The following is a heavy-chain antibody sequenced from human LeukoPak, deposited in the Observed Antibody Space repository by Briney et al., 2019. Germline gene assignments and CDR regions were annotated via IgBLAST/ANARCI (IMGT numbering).Heavy chain of an antibody. V-gene: IGHV1-18*01. J-gene: IGHJ3*02. CDR3: ARDSLAYCGGDCDLDAFDI. Sequence: GASVKVSCKASGYTFTSYGISWVRQAPGQGLEWMGRISAYNGNTNYAQKLQGRVTMTTDTSTSTAYMELRSLRSDDTAVYYCARDSLAYCGGDCDLDAFDIWGQGTMVTVSS. D-gene: IGHD2-21*02. CDR2: ISAYNGNT. CDR1: GYTFTSYG.